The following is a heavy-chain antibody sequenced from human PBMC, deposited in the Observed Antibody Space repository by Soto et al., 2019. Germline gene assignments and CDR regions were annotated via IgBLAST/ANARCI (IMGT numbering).Heavy chain of an antibody. Sequence: PGGSLRLSCAASGFTFSGSAMHWVRQASVKGLEWVGRIRSKANSYATAYAASVKGRFTISRDDSKNTAYLQMNSLKTEDTAVYYCTRLEVGSYGSGDSYYYYGMDVWGQGTTVTVSS. CDR2: IRSKANSYAT. J-gene: IGHJ6*02. D-gene: IGHD3-10*01. CDR3: TRLEVGSYGSGDSYYYYGMDV. CDR1: GFTFSGSA. V-gene: IGHV3-73*01.